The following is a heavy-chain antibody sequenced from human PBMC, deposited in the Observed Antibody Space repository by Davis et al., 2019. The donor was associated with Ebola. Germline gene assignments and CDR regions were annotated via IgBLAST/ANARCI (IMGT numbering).Heavy chain of an antibody. CDR3: PAAIDYYGMDV. V-gene: IGHV4-34*01. J-gene: IGHJ6*02. CDR2: INHSGST. CDR1: GGSFSGYY. Sequence: MPSETLSLTCAVYGGSFSGYYWSWIRQPPGKGLEWIGEINHSGSTKYNPSLKSRVTISVDTSKNQFSLKLSSVTAADTALEVVPAAIDYYGMDVWGQGTTVTVSS. D-gene: IGHD2-2*01.